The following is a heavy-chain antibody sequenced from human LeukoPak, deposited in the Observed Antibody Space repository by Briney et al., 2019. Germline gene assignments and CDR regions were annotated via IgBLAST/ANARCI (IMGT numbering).Heavy chain of an antibody. CDR2: IYYSGST. CDR3: VREGDKMATITRWYFDL. CDR1: GGSISSYY. V-gene: IGHV4-59*01. J-gene: IGHJ2*01. D-gene: IGHD5-24*01. Sequence: PSETLSLTCTDSGGSISSYYWSWIRQPPGKGLEWIGYIYYSGSTNYNPSLKSRVTISVDTSKNLFSLKMSSVTAADTAVYYCVREGDKMATITRWYFDLWGRGTLVTVSS.